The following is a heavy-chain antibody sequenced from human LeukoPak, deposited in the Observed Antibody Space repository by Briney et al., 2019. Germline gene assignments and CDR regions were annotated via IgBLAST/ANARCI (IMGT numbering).Heavy chain of an antibody. CDR1: GYSISTGYY. V-gene: IGHV4-38-2*02. CDR2: IYRSGST. J-gene: IGHJ6*03. Sequence: TSETLSLTCSVSGYSISTGYYWVWIRQSPGKGLEWIGSIYRSGSTNYKPSLKSRVTISVDTSNNQFSLKVSSVTAADTAVYYCARGDCSSTICYSPMDVWGKGTTVTVSS. CDR3: ARGDCSSTICYSPMDV. D-gene: IGHD2-2*01.